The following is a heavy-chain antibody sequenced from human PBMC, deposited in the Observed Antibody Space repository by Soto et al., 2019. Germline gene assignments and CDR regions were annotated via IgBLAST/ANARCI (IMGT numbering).Heavy chain of an antibody. CDR1: GFTFRNYG. CDR2: ITSGSDTI. D-gene: IGHD1-7*01. J-gene: IGHJ3*02. V-gene: IGHV3-48*02. Sequence: EVQLVESGGGLVQAGGSLRLYCAASGFTFRNYGMNWVRQAPGKGLEWISYITSGSDTIFYTDSVKGRFTISRDNARNSLYLQMNSLRDEDTAVYYCARDYTWTYHDALDISGLGTMVTVSS. CDR3: ARDYTWTYHDALDI.